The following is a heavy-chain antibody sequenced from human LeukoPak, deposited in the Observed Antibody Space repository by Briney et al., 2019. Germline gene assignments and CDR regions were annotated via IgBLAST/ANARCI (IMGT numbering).Heavy chain of an antibody. J-gene: IGHJ4*02. CDR2: IGTAGDT. V-gene: IGHV3-13*04. Sequence: GGSLRLSCAASGYTLSSYDMHWVRQATGKGLEWVSGIGTAGDTYYPDSVKGRFTISRENAKNALYLQMNSLRVGDTAVYYCARVDSSGLSDWGQGTLVTVSS. D-gene: IGHD3-22*01. CDR1: GYTLSSYD. CDR3: ARVDSSGLSD.